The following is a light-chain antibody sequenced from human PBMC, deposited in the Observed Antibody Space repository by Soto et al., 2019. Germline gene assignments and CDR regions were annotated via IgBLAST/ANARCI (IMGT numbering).Light chain of an antibody. CDR1: SSDVGSYNL. J-gene: IGLJ2*01. CDR2: EGS. Sequence: QSALTQPASVSGSPGQSITISCTGTSSDVGSYNLVSWYQQHPGKAPKLMIYEGSKRPSGVSNRFSGSKSGNTASLTISGLQAEDEADYYCCSYAGSSVAFGGGTKVTVL. V-gene: IGLV2-23*01. CDR3: CSYAGSSVA.